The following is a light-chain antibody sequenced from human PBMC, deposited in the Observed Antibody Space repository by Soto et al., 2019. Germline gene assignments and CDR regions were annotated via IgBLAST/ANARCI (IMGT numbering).Light chain of an antibody. Sequence: EIVMTQSPDTLFVSLGEGATLSCRASQSVGSHLAWYQHKPGQAPRLLIYGASTRASGIPARFSGSGSETDFTLTISSLQSEDSAVYYCQQYHNWPPITFGQGTRLEIK. CDR2: GAS. V-gene: IGKV3-15*01. J-gene: IGKJ5*01. CDR1: QSVGSH. CDR3: QQYHNWPPIT.